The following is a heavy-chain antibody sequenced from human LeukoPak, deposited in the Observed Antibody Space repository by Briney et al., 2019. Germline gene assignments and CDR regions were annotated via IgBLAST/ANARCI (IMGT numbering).Heavy chain of an antibody. CDR2: IYHSGST. CDR3: ARAVGTSPNFFDY. V-gene: IGHV4-38-2*02. D-gene: IGHD4-23*01. Sequence: SETLSLTCTVSGYSISSGFYWGWIRQPPGKGLECIGSIYHSGSTYYNPSLKSRVTISVDTSKNQFSLNLSSVTAADTAMYYCARAVGTSPNFFDYWGQGTLVTVSS. J-gene: IGHJ4*02. CDR1: GYSISSGFY.